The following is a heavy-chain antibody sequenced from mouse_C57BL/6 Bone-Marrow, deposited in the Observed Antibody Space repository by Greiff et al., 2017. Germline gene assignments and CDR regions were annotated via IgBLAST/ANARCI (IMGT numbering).Heavy chain of an antibody. D-gene: IGHD1-2*01. Sequence: QVQLQQSGPELVKPGASVKISCKASGYAFSSSWMNWVKQRPGKGLEWIGRIYPGDGDTNYNGKFKGKATLTADKSSSTAYMQLSSLTSEDSAVYFCARDLPITTACAMDYWGQGTSVTVSS. V-gene: IGHV1-82*01. CDR3: ARDLPITTACAMDY. CDR1: GYAFSSSW. CDR2: IYPGDGDT. J-gene: IGHJ4*01.